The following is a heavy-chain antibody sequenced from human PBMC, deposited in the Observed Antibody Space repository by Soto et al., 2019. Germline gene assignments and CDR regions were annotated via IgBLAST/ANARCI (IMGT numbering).Heavy chain of an antibody. V-gene: IGHV4-39*01. D-gene: IGHD3-3*01. CDR2: IYYSGST. CDR3: ARHEFHEVSGDERNSYDF. Sequence: SENLSLTCTVSGGSISSTSYYWGWIRQPPGKGLEWIGRIYYSGSTYYNPSLKSRVTISVDTSKNQFSLKLSSVTAADTAVYYCARHEFHEVSGDERNSYDFCGRGTLDIGSS. J-gene: IGHJ4*02. CDR1: GGSISSTSYY.